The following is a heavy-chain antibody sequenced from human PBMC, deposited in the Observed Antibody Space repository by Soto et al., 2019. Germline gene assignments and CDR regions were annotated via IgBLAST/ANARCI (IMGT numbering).Heavy chain of an antibody. D-gene: IGHD6-13*01. J-gene: IGHJ4*02. Sequence: PSETLSLTCAVSGGSISSSNWWSWVRQPPGKGLEWIGEIYHSGSTNYNPSLKSRVTISVDKSKNQFSLKLSSVTAADTAVYYCARDLDSYSSSWLDYWGQGTLVTVSS. CDR2: IYHSGST. CDR1: GGSISSSNW. CDR3: ARDLDSYSSSWLDY. V-gene: IGHV4-4*02.